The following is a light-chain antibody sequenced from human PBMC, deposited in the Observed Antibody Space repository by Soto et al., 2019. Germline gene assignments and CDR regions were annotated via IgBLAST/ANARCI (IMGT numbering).Light chain of an antibody. J-gene: IGKJ4*01. Sequence: DIQMTQSPSSLSASVGDRVTITCRASQGISTYLNWYQQKPGKAPKLLIYAASSLQSGVPSRFSGSGSETDFTLTISSLQPEDFATYYCQQLNYYPLTFGGGTKGDIK. CDR1: QGISTY. CDR2: AAS. CDR3: QQLNYYPLT. V-gene: IGKV1-39*01.